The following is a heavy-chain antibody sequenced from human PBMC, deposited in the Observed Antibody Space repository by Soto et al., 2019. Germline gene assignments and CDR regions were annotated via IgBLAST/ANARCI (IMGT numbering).Heavy chain of an antibody. V-gene: IGHV4-31*03. D-gene: IGHD2-15*01. J-gene: IGHJ5*02. CDR1: GGSISSGGYY. Sequence: SETLSLTCTVSGGSISSGGYYWSWIRQHPGKGLEWIGYIYYSGSTYYNPSLKSRVTISVDTSKNQFSLKLSSVTAADTAVYYCARRYCSGGSCEKEYNWFDPWGQGTLVTVSS. CDR2: IYYSGST. CDR3: ARRYCSGGSCEKEYNWFDP.